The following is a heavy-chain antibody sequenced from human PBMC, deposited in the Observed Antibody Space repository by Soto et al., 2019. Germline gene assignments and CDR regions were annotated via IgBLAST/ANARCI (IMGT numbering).Heavy chain of an antibody. D-gene: IGHD5-12*01. CDR3: ARDGYSGYDYFY. Sequence: PSETLSLTCTVSGGSISSGDYYWSWIRQPPGKGLEWIGYIYYSGSTYYNPSLKSRVTISVDTSNNQFSLKLSSVTAADTAVYYCARDGYSGYDYFYWGQGTLVTVSS. CDR1: GGSISSGDYY. V-gene: IGHV4-30-4*01. CDR2: IYYSGST. J-gene: IGHJ4*02.